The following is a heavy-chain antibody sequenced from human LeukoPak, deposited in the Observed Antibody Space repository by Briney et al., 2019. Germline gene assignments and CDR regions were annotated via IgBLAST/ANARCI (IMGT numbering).Heavy chain of an antibody. V-gene: IGHV4-39*07. CDR3: ARDGTYSNYGFDY. Sequence: SETLSLTCTVSGGSISSSSYYWGWIRQPPGKGLEWIGSIYYSGSTYYNPSLKSRVTISVDRSKNQFSLKLSSVTAADTAVYYCARDGTYSNYGFDYWGQGTLVTVSS. CDR1: GGSISSSSYY. J-gene: IGHJ4*02. D-gene: IGHD4-11*01. CDR2: IYYSGST.